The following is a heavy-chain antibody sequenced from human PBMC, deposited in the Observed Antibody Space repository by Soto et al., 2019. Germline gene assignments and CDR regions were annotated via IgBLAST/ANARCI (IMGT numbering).Heavy chain of an antibody. CDR2: INPNSGGT. Sequence: ASVKVSCKASGYTFTGYYMHWVRQAPGQGLEWMGWINPNSGGTNYAQKFQGRVTMTRDTSVSTAYMELSRLRSDDTAVYYCAREPLCGGRCYVNTFDPWGQGTVVTVSS. D-gene: IGHD2-15*01. CDR3: AREPLCGGRCYVNTFDP. V-gene: IGHV1-2*02. CDR1: GYTFTGYY. J-gene: IGHJ5*02.